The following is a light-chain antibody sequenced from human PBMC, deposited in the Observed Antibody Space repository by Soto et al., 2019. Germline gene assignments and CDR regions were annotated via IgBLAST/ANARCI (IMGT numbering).Light chain of an antibody. V-gene: IGLV2-23*01. CDR3: RSYAGSSTYV. CDR1: SSDVGSYNL. CDR2: EGS. Sequence: QSALTQPASVSGSPGQSITISCTGTSSDVGSYNLVSWYQQHPGKAPKLMIYEGSKPPSGVSNRFSDSKAGNTASLTISGLQAEDEADCYCRSYAGSSTYVFGTGTKLPVL. J-gene: IGLJ1*01.